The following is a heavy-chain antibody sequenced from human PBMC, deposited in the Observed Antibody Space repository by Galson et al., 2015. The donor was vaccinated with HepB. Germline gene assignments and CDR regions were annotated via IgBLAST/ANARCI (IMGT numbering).Heavy chain of an antibody. Sequence: TLSLTCTVSGGSISSGSYYWSWIRQPAGKGLEWIGRIYTSGSTNYNPSLKSRVTISVDTSKNQFSLKLSSVTAADTAVYYCAREAPYYYDSSGHTTALDYWGQGTLVTVSS. CDR3: AREAPYYYDSSGHTTALDY. V-gene: IGHV4-61*02. CDR2: IYTSGST. CDR1: GGSISSGSYY. D-gene: IGHD3-22*01. J-gene: IGHJ4*02.